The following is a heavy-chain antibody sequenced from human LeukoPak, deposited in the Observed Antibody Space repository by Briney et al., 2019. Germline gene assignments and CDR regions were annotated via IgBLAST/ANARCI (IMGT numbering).Heavy chain of an antibody. CDR3: ARVSHDFWSGYAVDY. CDR1: GGSISSYY. CDR2: IYYSGST. D-gene: IGHD3-3*01. Sequence: SETLSLTCTVSGGSISSYYWSWIRQPPGKGLEWIGYIYYSGSTNYNPSLKSRVTISVDTSKNQFSLKLSSVTAADTAVYYCARVSHDFWSGYAVDYWGQGTLVTVSS. J-gene: IGHJ4*02. V-gene: IGHV4-59*01.